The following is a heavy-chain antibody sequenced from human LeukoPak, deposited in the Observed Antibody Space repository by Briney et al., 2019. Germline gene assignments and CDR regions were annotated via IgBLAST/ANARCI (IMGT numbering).Heavy chain of an antibody. CDR2: INPNNGGT. CDR3: ARDHCATTGCYEDYYYGLDV. CDR1: GYTFSGNY. Sequence: ASVKVSCKASGYTFSGNYIQWVRQAPGQGLEWMGWINPNNGGTSYAQNFQGRVTMTRDTSISTAYMELSRLTSDDTAVYYCARDHCATTGCYEDYYYGLDVWGQGTTVTVSS. V-gene: IGHV1-2*02. D-gene: IGHD2-2*01. J-gene: IGHJ6*02.